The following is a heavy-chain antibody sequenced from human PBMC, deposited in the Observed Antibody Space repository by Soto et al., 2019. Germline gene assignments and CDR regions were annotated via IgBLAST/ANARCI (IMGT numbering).Heavy chain of an antibody. D-gene: IGHD1-26*01. CDR2: IIPILGIA. Sequence: QVQLVQSGAEVKKPGSSVKVSCKASGGTFSSYTISWVRQAPGQGLEWMGRIIPILGIANYAQKFQGRVTTTADKSNSTAYMELRSLRSEDTAVYYGAKGHIVGATAAFDIWGQGTMVTVSS. CDR3: AKGHIVGATAAFDI. V-gene: IGHV1-69*02. CDR1: GGTFSSYT. J-gene: IGHJ3*02.